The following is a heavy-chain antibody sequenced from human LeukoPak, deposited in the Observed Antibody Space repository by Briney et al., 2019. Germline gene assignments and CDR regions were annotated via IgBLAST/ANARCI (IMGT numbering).Heavy chain of an antibody. J-gene: IGHJ4*02. CDR1: GYTVTGNY. CDR2: INPNSGGT. V-gene: IGHV1-2*02. Sequence: ASVKVSCKASGYTVTGNYMHWVRQAPGQGLEWMGWINPNSGGTNYAQKFQGRVTMTRDTSISTAYMELSRLRSDDTAVYYCARVSADETWNDEGYFDYWGQGTLVTVSS. D-gene: IGHD1-1*01. CDR3: ARVSADETWNDEGYFDY.